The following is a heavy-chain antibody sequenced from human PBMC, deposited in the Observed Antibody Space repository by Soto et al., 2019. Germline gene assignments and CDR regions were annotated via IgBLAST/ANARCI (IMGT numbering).Heavy chain of an antibody. CDR3: AREGTTVDSYYYYGMDV. CDR1: GGSISSYY. J-gene: IGHJ6*02. CDR2: IYYSGST. Sequence: QVQLQESGPGLVKPSETLSLTCTVSGGSISSYYWSWIRQPPGKGLEWIGYIYYSGSTNYNPSLKSRVTISVDTSKNQFSLKLSSVTAAAAAVYYCAREGTTVDSYYYYGMDVWGQGTTVTVSS. D-gene: IGHD1-1*01. V-gene: IGHV4-59*01.